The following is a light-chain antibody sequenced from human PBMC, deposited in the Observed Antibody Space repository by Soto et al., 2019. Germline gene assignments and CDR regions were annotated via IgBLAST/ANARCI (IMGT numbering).Light chain of an antibody. V-gene: IGLV2-14*01. CDR2: DVS. Sequence: QSALTQPASVSGSPGQSITISCTGTSSDVGGYNYVSWYQQRPGKAPILMFYDVSYRPSGISNRFSGSKSGNTASLTISGLQAEDEADYYCSSYTSTSVVFGGGTKLTVL. CDR1: SSDVGGYNY. J-gene: IGLJ2*01. CDR3: SSYTSTSVV.